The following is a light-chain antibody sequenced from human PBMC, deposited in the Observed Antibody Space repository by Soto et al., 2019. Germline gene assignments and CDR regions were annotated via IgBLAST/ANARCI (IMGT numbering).Light chain of an antibody. CDR3: ATWGESLSVVV. Sequence: QAVVTQPPSASGTPGQRVTISCSGSSSNIGGNYVYWFQQLPGTAPKLLMYSNTQRPSGVPDRFFGSKSGTSASLAISGLRSEDEADYYCATWGESLSVVVFGGGTKLTVL. CDR1: SSNIGGNY. J-gene: IGLJ2*01. CDR2: SNT. V-gene: IGLV1-47*02.